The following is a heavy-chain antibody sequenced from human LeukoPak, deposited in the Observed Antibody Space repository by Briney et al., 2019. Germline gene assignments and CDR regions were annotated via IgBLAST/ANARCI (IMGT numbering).Heavy chain of an antibody. CDR3: ASPPSGSSSWLKY. Sequence: ASVKVSCKASGGTSSSYAISWVRQAPGQGLEWMGRIIPILGIANYAQKFQGRVTITADKSTSTAYMELSSLRSEDTAVYYCASPPSGSSSWLKYWGQGTLVTVSS. D-gene: IGHD6-13*01. J-gene: IGHJ4*02. CDR1: GGTSSSYA. CDR2: IIPILGIA. V-gene: IGHV1-69*04.